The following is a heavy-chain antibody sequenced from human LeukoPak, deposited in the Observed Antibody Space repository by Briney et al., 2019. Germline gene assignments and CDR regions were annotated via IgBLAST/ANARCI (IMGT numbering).Heavy chain of an antibody. CDR1: GGTFSSYA. V-gene: IGHV1-69*05. J-gene: IGHJ4*02. D-gene: IGHD3-22*01. Sequence: GASVTVSCKASGGTFSSYAISWVRQAPGQGLEWMGGIIPIFGTANYAQKFQGRVTITTDESTSTAYMELSSLRSEDTAVYCCARGSSGYLDGYFDYWGQGTLVTVSS. CDR3: ARGSSGYLDGYFDY. CDR2: IIPIFGTA.